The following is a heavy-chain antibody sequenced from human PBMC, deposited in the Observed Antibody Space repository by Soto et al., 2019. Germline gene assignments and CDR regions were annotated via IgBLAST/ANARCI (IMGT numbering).Heavy chain of an antibody. Sequence: QLQLQESGPGLVKPSETLSLTCNVSGGSISSSPDSWGWIRQAPGKGLEWIATLTFSGSAYYNPSLRRRVTISADTSKTQSSLSPSSVTAADTAVYYCARHAVYSSTWGGWFDPWGQGTLVTVSS. CDR2: LTFSGSA. D-gene: IGHD6-19*01. V-gene: IGHV4-39*01. CDR3: ARHAVYSSTWGGWFDP. J-gene: IGHJ5*02. CDR1: GGSISSSPDS.